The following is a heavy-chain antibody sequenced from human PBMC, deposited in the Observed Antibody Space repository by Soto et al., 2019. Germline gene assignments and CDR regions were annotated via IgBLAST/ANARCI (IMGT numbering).Heavy chain of an antibody. CDR2: LYSNTNT. CDR3: ARTYCPPTRCLAHGMDV. J-gene: IGHJ6*02. V-gene: IGHV4-61*01. D-gene: IGHD2-21*01. Sequence: QVQLQESGPGLVKPSETLSLTCTVSGGSVNSGSYYWTWIRQPPGKGLEWIGYLYSNTNTNYNPPLTSRFTLSVDTSKSQCSRKLSSVTAADTAVYYCARTYCPPTRCLAHGMDVWGHGTTVPVYS. CDR1: GGSVNSGSYY.